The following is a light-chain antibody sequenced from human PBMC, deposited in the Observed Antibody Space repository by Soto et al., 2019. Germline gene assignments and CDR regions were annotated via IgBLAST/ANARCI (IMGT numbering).Light chain of an antibody. CDR2: RND. V-gene: IGLV1-47*01. CDR3: AAWDDSLSGLYV. Sequence: QSVLTQPPSASGTPGQRVTIACFGSSSNIGRNYVYWYQQLPGTAPKLLIYRNDQRPSGVPDRLSGSKSGTSASLAISGLRSEDEADYYCAAWDDSLSGLYVFGTGTKLTVL. CDR1: SSNIGRNY. J-gene: IGLJ1*01.